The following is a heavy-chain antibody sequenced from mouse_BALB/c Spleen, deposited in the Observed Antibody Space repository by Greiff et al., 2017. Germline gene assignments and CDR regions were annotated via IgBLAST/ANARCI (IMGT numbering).Heavy chain of an antibody. D-gene: IGHD2-2*01. J-gene: IGHJ4*01. Sequence: EVKLMESGGGLVQPGGSMKLSCVASGFTFSNYWMNWVRQSPEKGLEWVAEIRLKSNNYATHYAESVKGRFTISRDDSKSSVYLQMNNLRAEDTGIYYCTRPGYGYDGENYAMDYWGQGTSVTVSS. CDR2: IRLKSNNYAT. CDR3: TRPGYGYDGENYAMDY. CDR1: GFTFSNYW. V-gene: IGHV6-6*02.